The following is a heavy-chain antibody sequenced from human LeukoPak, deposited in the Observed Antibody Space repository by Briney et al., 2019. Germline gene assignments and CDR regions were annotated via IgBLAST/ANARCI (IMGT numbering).Heavy chain of an antibody. CDR3: ARRIKGGYSYGPFFDY. CDR2: IYYSGST. D-gene: IGHD5-18*01. V-gene: IGHV4-39*01. Sequence: SETLSLTCTVSGGSISSSSYYWGWIRQPPGKGLEWIGSIYYSGSTYYNPSLKSRVTISVDTSKNQFSLKLSSVTAADTAVYYCARRIKGGYSYGPFFDYWGQGTLVPVSS. J-gene: IGHJ4*02. CDR1: GGSISSSSYY.